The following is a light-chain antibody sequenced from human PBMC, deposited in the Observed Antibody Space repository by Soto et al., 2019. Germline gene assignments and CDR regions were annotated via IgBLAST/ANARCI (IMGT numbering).Light chain of an antibody. CDR3: QQSYSTPLT. CDR1: QPISSY. Sequence: DIQLTQSPSSLSASVGDRVTITCRASQPISSYLNWYQQKPGKAPTLLIYAASSLQSGVPSRFSGSGSGTDFTLTISSLQPEDFATYYCQQSYSTPLTFGGGTKVDIK. CDR2: AAS. V-gene: IGKV1-39*01. J-gene: IGKJ4*01.